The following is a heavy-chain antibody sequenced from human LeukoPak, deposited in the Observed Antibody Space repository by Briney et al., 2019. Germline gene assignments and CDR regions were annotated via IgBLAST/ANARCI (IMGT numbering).Heavy chain of an antibody. V-gene: IGHV3-23*01. D-gene: IGHD3-22*01. J-gene: IGHJ4*02. CDR2: ISGPGGST. CDR1: GFTFSNYA. CDR3: AKTGLDYDSSGYFYD. Sequence: GGSLRLSCAASGFTFSNYAMSWVRQAPGKGLEWVSAISGPGGSTYYADSVKGRFTISRDNSKNTLYLQMNSLRAEDTAVYYCAKTGLDYDSSGYFYDWGQGTLVTVSS.